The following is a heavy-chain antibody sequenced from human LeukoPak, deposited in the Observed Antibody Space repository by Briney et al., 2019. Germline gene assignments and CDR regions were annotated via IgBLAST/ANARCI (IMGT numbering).Heavy chain of an antibody. Sequence: GGSLRLSCAASGFTFSDYYMSWIRQAPGKGLEWVSFISSSGSTIYYADSVKGRFTISRDNAKNSLYLQMNSLRAEDTAVYYCARDPVVVPAGDWFDSWGQGTQVTVSS. V-gene: IGHV3-11*04. CDR1: GFTFSDYY. CDR3: ARDPVVVPAGDWFDS. J-gene: IGHJ5*01. D-gene: IGHD2-2*01. CDR2: ISSSGSTI.